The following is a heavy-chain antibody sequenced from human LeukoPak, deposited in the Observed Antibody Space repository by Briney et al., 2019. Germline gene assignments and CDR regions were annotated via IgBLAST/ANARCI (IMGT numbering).Heavy chain of an antibody. V-gene: IGHV3-53*01. Sequence: GGSLRLSCAASGFTVSSNYMSWVRQAPGKGLEWVSVIYSGGSIYYADSVKGRFTISRDNAKNSLYLQMNSLRAEDTAVYYCAGDSSGYYDVYYYYGMDVWGQGTTVTVSS. CDR3: AGDSSGYYDVYYYYGMDV. CDR2: IYSGGSI. J-gene: IGHJ6*02. CDR1: GFTVSSNY. D-gene: IGHD3-22*01.